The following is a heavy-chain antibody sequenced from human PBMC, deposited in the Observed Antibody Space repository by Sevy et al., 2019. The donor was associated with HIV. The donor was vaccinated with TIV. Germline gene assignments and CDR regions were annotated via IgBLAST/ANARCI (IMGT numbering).Heavy chain of an antibody. CDR1: GYTLSKLS. CDR2: FDPEDGET. V-gene: IGHV1-24*01. CDR3: ASAREYYEDNSGYLDY. D-gene: IGHD3-22*01. J-gene: IGHJ4*02. Sequence: ASVKVSCMVSGYTLSKLSMHWVRQAPGKGPEWMGGFDPEDGETIYAQKFQGRVTMTEDTSTDTAYMELSSLRSEDTAVYYCASAREYYEDNSGYLDYWGQRTLVTVSS.